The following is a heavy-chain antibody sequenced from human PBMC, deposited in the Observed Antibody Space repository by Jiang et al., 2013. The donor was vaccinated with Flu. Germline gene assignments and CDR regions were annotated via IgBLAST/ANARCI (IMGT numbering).Heavy chain of an antibody. V-gene: IGHV3-30*18. CDR2: ISYDGSNK. CDR3: AKDLGYCGGDCYPRMGMDV. Sequence: LLESGGGVVQPGRSLRLSCAASGFTFSSYGMHWVRQAPGKGLEWVAVISYDGSNKYYADSVKGRFTISRDNSKNTLYLQMNSLRAEDTAVYYCAKDLGYCGGDCYPRMGMDVWGQGTTVTVSS. D-gene: IGHD2-21*02. J-gene: IGHJ6*02. CDR1: GFTFSSYG.